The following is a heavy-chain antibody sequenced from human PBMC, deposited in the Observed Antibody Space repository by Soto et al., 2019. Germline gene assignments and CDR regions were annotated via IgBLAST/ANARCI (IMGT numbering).Heavy chain of an antibody. CDR3: ANWWPLDY. J-gene: IGHJ4*02. CDR2: INHSGST. D-gene: IGHD2-15*01. V-gene: IGHV4-34*01. Sequence: QVQLQQWGAGLLKPSGTLSLTCAVYGGSFSGXYWSWIRQPPGKGLEWIGEINHSGSTNYXPXLKSXXXXXXXXSKNQFSLKLSSVTAADTAVYYCANWWPLDYWGQGTLVTVSS. CDR1: GGSFSGXY.